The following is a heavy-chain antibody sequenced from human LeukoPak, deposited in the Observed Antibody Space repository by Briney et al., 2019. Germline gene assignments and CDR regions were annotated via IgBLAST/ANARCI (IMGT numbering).Heavy chain of an antibody. D-gene: IGHD6-19*01. CDR2: LNPNSGGT. J-gene: IGHJ3*02. V-gene: IGHV1-2*02. CDR3: ARDESTGSGGNDGAFDI. CDR1: GYTLTGYY. Sequence: ASVKVSCRASGYTLTGYYMHWVRQAPGQGLEWMGWLNPNSGGTNYAQKFQGRVTMTRHTSITTAYMDLSRLSSDDTAVYYCARDESTGSGGNDGAFDIWGQGTMVTVSS.